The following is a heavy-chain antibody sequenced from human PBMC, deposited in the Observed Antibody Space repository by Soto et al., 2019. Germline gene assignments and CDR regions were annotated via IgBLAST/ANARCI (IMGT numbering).Heavy chain of an antibody. D-gene: IGHD3-22*01. J-gene: IGHJ4*02. CDR3: ARDSTDDSIGYYAGFDY. CDR2: IYYDGSNK. CDR1: GFTFSSYG. Sequence: QVQLVESGGGVVQPGRSLRLSCAVSGFTFSSYGMNWVRQAPGKGLEWVAAIYYDGSNKYYADSVRGRFTISRDNFKNTLYLHMNSLRAEDTAVYYCARDSTDDSIGYYAGFDYWGQGTLVNVPS. V-gene: IGHV3-33*01.